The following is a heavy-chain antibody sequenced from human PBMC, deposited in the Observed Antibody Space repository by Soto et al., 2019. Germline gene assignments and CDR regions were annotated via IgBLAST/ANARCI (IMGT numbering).Heavy chain of an antibody. CDR3: SRGTYYPQSSGLHADY. Sequence: QVQLVESGGGEVQPGGSLRVSCATSGFMFNDYAMYWVRQAPGQGLEWVAMISSDGNHQFYVDNVRGRFTVSRDNSKNTLNLQMNSLRPEDTAVSYCSRGTYYPQSSGLHADYWGPGTVVTVSS. V-gene: IGHV3-30*03. CDR2: ISSDGNHQ. D-gene: IGHD3-22*01. CDR1: GFMFNDYA. J-gene: IGHJ4*02.